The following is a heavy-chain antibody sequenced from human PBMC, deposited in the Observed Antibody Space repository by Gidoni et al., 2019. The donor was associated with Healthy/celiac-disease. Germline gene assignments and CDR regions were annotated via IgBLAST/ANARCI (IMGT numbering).Heavy chain of an antibody. CDR1: GYTFTGYY. D-gene: IGHD2-2*01. CDR2: INPNSGGT. CDR3: ARVLYCSSTSCPVYNWFDP. J-gene: IGHJ5*02. V-gene: IGHV1-2*02. Sequence: QVQLVQSGAEVKKPGASVKVSCKASGYTFTGYYMHWVRQAPGQGLEWMGWINPNSGGTNYAQKFQGRVTMTRDTSISTADMELSRLRSDDTAVYYCARVLYCSSTSCPVYNWFDPWGQGTLVTVSS.